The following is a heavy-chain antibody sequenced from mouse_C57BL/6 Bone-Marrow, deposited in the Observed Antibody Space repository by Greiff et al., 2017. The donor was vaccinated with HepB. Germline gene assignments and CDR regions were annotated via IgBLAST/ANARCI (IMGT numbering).Heavy chain of an antibody. V-gene: IGHV1-15*01. CDR2: IDPETGGT. CDR3: TRWGGRY. CDR1: GYTFTDYE. Sequence: VQLQQSGAELVRPGASVTLSCKASGYTFTDYEIHWVKQTPVHGLEWIGAIDPETGGTAYNQKFKGKAILTADKSSSTAYMELRSLTSEDSAVYYCTRWGGRYWGQGTTLTVSS. J-gene: IGHJ2*01.